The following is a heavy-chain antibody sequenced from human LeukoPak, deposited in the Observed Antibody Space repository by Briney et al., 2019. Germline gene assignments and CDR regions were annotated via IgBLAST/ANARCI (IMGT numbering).Heavy chain of an antibody. D-gene: IGHD3-10*01. Sequence: GESLKISCQASGYSFTSSWIGWARQMPGKGLEWMAIINPGDSDTRYSPSFQGQVTISADKSISTVYLQWGSLKASDAAMYYCARQPGAGWFDPWGQGTLVTVSS. CDR3: ARQPGAGWFDP. CDR2: INPGDSDT. V-gene: IGHV5-51*01. J-gene: IGHJ5*02. CDR1: GYSFTSSW.